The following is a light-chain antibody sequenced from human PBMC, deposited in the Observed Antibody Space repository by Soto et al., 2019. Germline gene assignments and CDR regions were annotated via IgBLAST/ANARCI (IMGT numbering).Light chain of an antibody. CDR3: FSFVDFTDV. CDR2: EVT. Sequence: QSALTQPASVSGSPGQSITISCTGTSSDIGSYDLVSWYQQHPGTAPKLIIYEVTKRPSGVSTRFSGSKSGNTASLTISGLQAVDEADYYGFSFVDFTDVFGNGTKMTVL. J-gene: IGLJ1*01. CDR1: SSDIGSYDL. V-gene: IGLV2-23*02.